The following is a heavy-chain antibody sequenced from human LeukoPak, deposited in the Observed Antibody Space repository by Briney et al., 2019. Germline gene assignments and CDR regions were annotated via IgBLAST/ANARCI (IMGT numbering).Heavy chain of an antibody. Sequence: GGSLRLSCAASGFTFSSYSMNWVRQAPGKGLEWVSSISSSSSYIYYADSVKGRFTISRDNAKNSLYLQMNSLRAEDTAVYYCASDAGLQQYYFDYWGQGTLVTVSS. CDR1: GFTFSSYS. J-gene: IGHJ4*02. V-gene: IGHV3-21*01. D-gene: IGHD5-24*01. CDR2: ISSSSSYI. CDR3: ASDAGLQQYYFDY.